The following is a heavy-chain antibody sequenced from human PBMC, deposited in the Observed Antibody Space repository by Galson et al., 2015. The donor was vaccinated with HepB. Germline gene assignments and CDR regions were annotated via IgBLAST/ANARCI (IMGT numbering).Heavy chain of an antibody. CDR3: ARVARESSGWYDPGDGMDV. CDR1: GYTFTSYG. Sequence: SVKVSCKASGYTFTSYGISWVRQAPGQGLEWMGWISAYNGNTNYAQKLQGRVTMTTDTSTSTAYMELRSLRSDDTAVYYCARVARESSGWYDPGDGMDVWCQGTTVTVSS. D-gene: IGHD6-19*01. V-gene: IGHV1-18*01. CDR2: ISAYNGNT. J-gene: IGHJ6*02.